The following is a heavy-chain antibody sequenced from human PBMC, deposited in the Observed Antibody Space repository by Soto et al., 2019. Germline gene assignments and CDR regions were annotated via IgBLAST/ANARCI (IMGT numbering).Heavy chain of an antibody. CDR2: TRNKANSYTT. J-gene: IGHJ4*02. Sequence: SLRLSCAASGFTFSDHYMDWVRQAPGKGLEWVGRTRNKANSYTTEYAASVKGRFTISRDDSKNSLYLQMNSLKTEDTAVYYCARDGSGWYYFDYWGQGTLVTVSS. D-gene: IGHD6-19*01. V-gene: IGHV3-72*01. CDR1: GFTFSDHY. CDR3: ARDGSGWYYFDY.